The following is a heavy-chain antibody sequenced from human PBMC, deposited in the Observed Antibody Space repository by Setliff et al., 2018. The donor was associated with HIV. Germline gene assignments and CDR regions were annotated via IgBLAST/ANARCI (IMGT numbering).Heavy chain of an antibody. Sequence: ASVKVSCKASGYSFINYGISWVRQAPGQGLEWMGGVIPMYITVNYAQKFQGRVTMTTDTSTSTAYMELRSLRSDDTAVYYCARDPVWGSYLPPLDYWGQGTLVTVSS. CDR1: GYSFINYG. D-gene: IGHD3-16*02. CDR3: ARDPVWGSYLPPLDY. V-gene: IGHV1-18*01. CDR2: VIPMYITV. J-gene: IGHJ4*02.